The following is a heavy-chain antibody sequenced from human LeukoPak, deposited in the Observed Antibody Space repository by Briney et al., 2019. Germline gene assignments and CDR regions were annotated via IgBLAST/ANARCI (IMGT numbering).Heavy chain of an antibody. CDR3: ARPNYDILTGYHRNAFDI. V-gene: IGHV1-2*02. D-gene: IGHD3-9*01. J-gene: IGHJ3*02. CDR1: GYTFTSYG. Sequence: GASVKVSCKASGYTFTSYGISWVRQAPGQGLEWMGWINPNSGGTNYAQKFQGRVTMTRDTSISTAYMELSRLRSDDTAVYYCARPNYDILTGYHRNAFDIWGQGTMVTVSS. CDR2: INPNSGGT.